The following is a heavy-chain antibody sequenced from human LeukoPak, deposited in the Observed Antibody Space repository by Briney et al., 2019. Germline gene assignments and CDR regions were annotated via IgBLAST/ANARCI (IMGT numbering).Heavy chain of an antibody. J-gene: IGHJ4*02. D-gene: IGHD6-19*01. V-gene: IGHV3-21*01. CDR1: GFTFSRYS. Sequence: GGSLRLSCAASGFTFSRYSMNWVRQAPGKGLEWVSSISTSSSYIHYADSVKGRFTISRDNAKKSLFLQMNSLRAEDTAVYYCARVEGSGWSKLCDYWGQGTLVTVSS. CDR3: ARVEGSGWSKLCDY. CDR2: ISTSSSYI.